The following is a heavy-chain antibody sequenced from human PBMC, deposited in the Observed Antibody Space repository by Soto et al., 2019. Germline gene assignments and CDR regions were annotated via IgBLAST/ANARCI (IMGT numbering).Heavy chain of an antibody. CDR3: ASAAVTGTAGLDF. Sequence: ASVKVSCKASGYTFSGFYMHWVRQAPGQGLEWMGWINPNSGGTKSAKKFQGRVTMTRDTSISTAHMELSRLTSDDTAVYYCASAAVTGTAGLDFWGQGTQVTVSS. V-gene: IGHV1-2*02. CDR2: INPNSGGT. J-gene: IGHJ4*02. CDR1: GYTFSGFY. D-gene: IGHD6-19*01.